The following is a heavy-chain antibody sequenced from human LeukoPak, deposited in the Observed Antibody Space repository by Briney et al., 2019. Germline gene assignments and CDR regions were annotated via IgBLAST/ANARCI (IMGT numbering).Heavy chain of an antibody. J-gene: IGHJ3*02. CDR2: IYYSGST. V-gene: IGHV4-39*07. D-gene: IGHD6-19*01. CDR3: ARDPNIAVAGLGDAFDI. CDR1: GGSISSSSYY. Sequence: SETLSLTCTVSGGSISSSSYYWGWIRQPPGKGLEWIGSIYYSGSTYYKPSLKSRVTISVDTSKNQFSLKLRSVTAADTAVYYCARDPNIAVAGLGDAFDIWGQGTMVTVSS.